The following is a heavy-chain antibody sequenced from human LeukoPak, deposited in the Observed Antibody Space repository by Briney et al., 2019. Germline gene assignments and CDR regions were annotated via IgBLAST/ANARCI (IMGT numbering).Heavy chain of an antibody. CDR3: ARLHYYYGSGSYPHPHAFDI. V-gene: IGHV4-59*08. J-gene: IGHJ3*02. CDR2: IYYSGST. CDR1: GGSISSYY. Sequence: PSETLSLTCTVSGGSISSYYWSWLRQPPGKGLEWIGYIYYSGSTNYNPSLKSRVTISVDTSKNQFSLKLSSVTAADTAVYYCARLHYYYGSGSYPHPHAFDIWGQGTMVTVSS. D-gene: IGHD3-10*01.